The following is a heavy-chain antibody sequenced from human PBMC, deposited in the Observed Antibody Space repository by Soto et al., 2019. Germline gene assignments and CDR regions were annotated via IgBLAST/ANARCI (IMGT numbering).Heavy chain of an antibody. J-gene: IGHJ4*02. CDR3: ARVPSPEDHGGIYYFDY. Sequence: SETLSLTCAVYGGSFSGYYWSWIRQPPGKGLEWIGEINHSGSTNYNPSLKSRVTISVDTSKNQFSLKLSSVTAADTAVYYCARVPSPEDHGGIYYFDYWGQGTLVTVSS. V-gene: IGHV4-34*01. CDR1: GGSFSGYY. CDR2: INHSGST. D-gene: IGHD2-15*01.